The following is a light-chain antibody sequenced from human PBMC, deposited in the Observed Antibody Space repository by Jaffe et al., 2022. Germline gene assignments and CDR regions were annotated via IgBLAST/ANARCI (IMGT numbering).Light chain of an antibody. V-gene: IGKV3-20*01. Sequence: EIVLTQSPGTLSLSPGDRATLSCRASQSVTSNYLAWYQQKPGQAPRLLIYSTSSRATGIPDRFSGSGSGTDFTLTISRLEPEDFAVYYCQHYGISSLFGGGTKVEIK. CDR3: QHYGISSL. CDR2: STS. J-gene: IGKJ4*01. CDR1: QSVTSNY.